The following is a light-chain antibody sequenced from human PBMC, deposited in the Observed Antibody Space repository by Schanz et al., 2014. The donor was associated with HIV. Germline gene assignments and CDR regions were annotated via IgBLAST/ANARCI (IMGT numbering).Light chain of an antibody. V-gene: IGKV1D-16*01. CDR2: AAS. Sequence: DIQMTQSPSTLSASVGDSVTITCRASQGISSWLAWYQQKPGRAPKLLISAASSLQSGVPPRFSGSGSGTDFTLTISSLQAEDFATYYCLQHNSYPYTFGQGTKLEIK. CDR1: QGISSW. CDR3: LQHNSYPYT. J-gene: IGKJ2*01.